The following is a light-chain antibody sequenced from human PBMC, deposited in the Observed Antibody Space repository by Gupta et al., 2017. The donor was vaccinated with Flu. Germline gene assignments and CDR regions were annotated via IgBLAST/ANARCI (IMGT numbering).Light chain of an antibody. CDR1: QSVSSY. CDR3: QQRSNWLPET. V-gene: IGKV3-11*01. J-gene: IGKJ1*01. CDR2: DAS. Sequence: EIVLTQSPATLSLSPGERATLSCRASQSVSSYLAWYQQKPGQAPRLLIYDASNRATGIPARFSGSGSGTDFTLTISSLEPGDFAVYYCQQRSNWLPETFGQGTKVEIK.